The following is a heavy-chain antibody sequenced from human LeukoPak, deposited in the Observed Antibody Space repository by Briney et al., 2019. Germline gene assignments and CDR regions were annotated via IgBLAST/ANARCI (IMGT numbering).Heavy chain of an antibody. V-gene: IGHV4-59*06. CDR2: IYYSGLT. Sequence: SETLSLTCTVSGGSISSHYWSWIRQPPGKGLEWIGYIYYSGLTFYTPSLKSRVTISLDTSQTQFSLNLMSVTAADTAVYYCARLPIFNHARGAFDIWGQGTVVTVSS. J-gene: IGHJ3*02. CDR3: ARLPIFNHARGAFDI. CDR1: GGSISSHY. D-gene: IGHD3-3*01.